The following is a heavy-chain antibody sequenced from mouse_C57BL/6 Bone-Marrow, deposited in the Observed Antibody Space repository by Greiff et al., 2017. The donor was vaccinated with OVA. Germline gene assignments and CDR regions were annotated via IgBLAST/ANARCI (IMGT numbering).Heavy chain of an antibody. J-gene: IGHJ3*01. CDR3: AREGWFVY. V-gene: IGHV5-17*01. Sequence: EVQRVESGGGLVKPGGSLKLSCAASGFTFSDYGMHWVRQAPEKGLEWVAYISSGSSTIYYADTVKGRFTISRDNAKNTLFLQMTSLRSEDTAMYYCAREGWFVYWGQGTLVTVSA. CDR1: GFTFSDYG. CDR2: ISSGSSTI.